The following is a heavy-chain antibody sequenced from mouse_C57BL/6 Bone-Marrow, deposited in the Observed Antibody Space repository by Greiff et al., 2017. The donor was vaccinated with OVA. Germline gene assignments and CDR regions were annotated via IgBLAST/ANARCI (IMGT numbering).Heavy chain of an antibody. CDR2: INPNYGTT. CDR1: GYSFTDYN. V-gene: IGHV1-39*01. D-gene: IGHD2-14*01. CDR3: ARRGGILYAMDY. Sequence: VHVKQSGPELVKPGASVKISCKASGYSFTDYNMNWVKQSNGKSLEWIGVINPNYGTTSYNQKFKGKATLTVDQSSSTAYMQLNSLTSEDSAVYYCARRGGILYAMDYWGQGTSVTVSS. J-gene: IGHJ4*01.